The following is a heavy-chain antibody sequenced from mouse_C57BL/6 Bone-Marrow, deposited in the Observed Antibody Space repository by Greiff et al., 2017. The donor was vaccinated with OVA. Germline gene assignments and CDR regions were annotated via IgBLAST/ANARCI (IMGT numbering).Heavy chain of an antibody. Sequence: QVQLQQSGAELVKPGASVKISCQASGYAFSSYWMNWVKQRPGKGLEWIGQIYPGDGDTNYNGKFKGKATLTADKSSSTAYMQLSSLTSEDSAVYFCAREEDYYGSSYDWGQGTTLTVSS. J-gene: IGHJ2*01. CDR1: GYAFSSYW. D-gene: IGHD1-1*01. V-gene: IGHV1-80*01. CDR3: AREEDYYGSSYD. CDR2: IYPGDGDT.